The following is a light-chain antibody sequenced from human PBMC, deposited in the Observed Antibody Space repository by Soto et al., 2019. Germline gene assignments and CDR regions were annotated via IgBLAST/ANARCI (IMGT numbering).Light chain of an antibody. V-gene: IGKV1-39*01. CDR2: LAS. CDR3: LESSSALT. J-gene: IGKJ5*01. Sequence: DIQITHSPSSLSASVGDRVTITCRASQSISRYLSWYQQKPGKAPKLLIYLASSLQSGVPSRFSGSGSGTDFTLTISSLQPEDLATYYCLESSSALTFGQGTRLEIK. CDR1: QSISRY.